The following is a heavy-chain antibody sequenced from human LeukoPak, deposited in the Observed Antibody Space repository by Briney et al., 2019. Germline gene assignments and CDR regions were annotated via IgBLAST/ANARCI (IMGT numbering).Heavy chain of an antibody. J-gene: IGHJ6*03. D-gene: IGHD3-3*01. V-gene: IGHV4-34*01. CDR2: INHSGST. Sequence: SETLSLTCAVYGGSFSGYYWSWIRQPPGKGLEWIGEINHSGSTNYNPSLKSRVTISVDTSKNQFSLKLSSVTAADTAVYYCARVGDFWSGYSPYMDVWGKGTTVTVYS. CDR1: GGSFSGYY. CDR3: ARVGDFWSGYSPYMDV.